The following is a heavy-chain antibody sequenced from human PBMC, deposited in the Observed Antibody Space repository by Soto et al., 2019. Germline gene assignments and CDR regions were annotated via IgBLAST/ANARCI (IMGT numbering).Heavy chain of an antibody. J-gene: IGHJ4*02. D-gene: IGHD6-19*01. V-gene: IGHV3-53*01. CDR1: GFTVSSNY. CDR3: ARGPWGWFYFDY. CDR2: IYSGGST. Sequence: GESLKISCAASGFTVSSNYMSWVRQAPGKGLEWVSVIYSGGSTWYADSVKGRFTISRDNSKNTLYLQMNSLRVEDTAVYYCARGPWGWFYFDYWGQGTLVTVSS.